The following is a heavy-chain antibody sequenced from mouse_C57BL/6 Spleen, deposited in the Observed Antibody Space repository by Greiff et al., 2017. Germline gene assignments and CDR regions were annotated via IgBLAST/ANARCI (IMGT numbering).Heavy chain of an antibody. Sequence: EVQLQQSGPELVKPGASVKIPCKASGYTFTDYNMDWVKQSHGKSLEWIGDINPNNGGTIYNQKFKGKATLTVDKSSSTAYMELRSLTSEDTAVYYCARQWLLHDYYAMDYWGQGTSVTVSS. CDR3: ARQWLLHDYYAMDY. D-gene: IGHD2-3*01. V-gene: IGHV1-18*01. CDR1: GYTFTDYN. CDR2: INPNNGGT. J-gene: IGHJ4*01.